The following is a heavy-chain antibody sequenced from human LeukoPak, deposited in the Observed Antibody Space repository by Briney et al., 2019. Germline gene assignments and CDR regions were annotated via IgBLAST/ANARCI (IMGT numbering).Heavy chain of an antibody. CDR3: ARVSTGPV. J-gene: IGHJ4*02. D-gene: IGHD1-1*01. Sequence: GGSLRLSCAASGFTFSSSWMHWVRQAPGKGLIWVSRIKTDGSSTSYADSVKGRFTISRDNATNTLYLQMNSLRAEDTAVYYCARVSTGPVWGERTLVTVSS. V-gene: IGHV3-74*01. CDR1: GFTFSSSW. CDR2: IKTDGSST.